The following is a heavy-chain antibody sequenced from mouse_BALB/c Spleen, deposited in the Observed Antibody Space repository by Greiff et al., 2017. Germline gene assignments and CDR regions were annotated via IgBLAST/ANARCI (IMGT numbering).Heavy chain of an antibody. V-gene: IGHV1-67*01. Sequence: QVQLKESGPELVRPGESVKISCKGSGYTFTDYAMHWVKQSHAKSLEWIGVISIYYDNTNCNQKFKGKATMTVDKSSSTAYMELARLTSEDSAIYYCARSGKYGNYFYYAMDYWGQGTSVTVSS. CDR2: ISIYYDNT. CDR3: ARSGKYGNYFYYAMDY. D-gene: IGHD2-1*01. CDR1: GYTFTDYA. J-gene: IGHJ4*01.